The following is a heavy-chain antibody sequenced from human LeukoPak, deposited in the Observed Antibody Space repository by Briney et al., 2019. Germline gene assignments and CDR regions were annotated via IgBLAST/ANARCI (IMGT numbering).Heavy chain of an antibody. CDR3: ARAEFGFDP. D-gene: IGHD3-10*01. CDR2: INPNSGGT. CDR1: GYTFTGYY. V-gene: IGHV1-2*02. J-gene: IGHJ5*02. Sequence: GASVKVSCKASGYTFTGYYMHWVRQAPGQGLEWMGWINPNSGGTNYAQKFQGRVTMTRDTSISTAYMELSSLRSEDTAVYYCARAEFGFDPWGQGTLVTVSS.